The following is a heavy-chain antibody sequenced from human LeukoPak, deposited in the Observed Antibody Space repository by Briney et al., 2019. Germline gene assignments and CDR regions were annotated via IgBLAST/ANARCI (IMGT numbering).Heavy chain of an antibody. J-gene: IGHJ4*02. Sequence: SETLSLTCTVSGGSISSYYWSWIRQPGGKGLEWIGRIYTTGTTNYNPSLKSRVTMSVDTSKNQFSLKRSSVIAADTAVYYCARDRYVSGTDYWGQGTLVTVSS. CDR3: ARDRYVSGTDY. D-gene: IGHD1-26*01. V-gene: IGHV4-4*07. CDR1: GGSISSYY. CDR2: IYTTGTT.